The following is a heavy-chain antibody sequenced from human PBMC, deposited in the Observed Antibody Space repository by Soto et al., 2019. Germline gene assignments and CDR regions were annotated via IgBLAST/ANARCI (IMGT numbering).Heavy chain of an antibody. CDR2: ISSSSSTI. V-gene: IGHV3-48*01. CDR3: ARGAYYYDSSGLSY. Sequence: GGSLRLSCAASGFTFSSYSMNWVRQAPGKGLEWVSYISSSSSTIYYADSVKGRFTISRDNAKNSLYLQMNSLRAEDTAVYYCARGAYYYDSSGLSYWGQGTLVTVS. CDR1: GFTFSSYS. J-gene: IGHJ4*02. D-gene: IGHD3-22*01.